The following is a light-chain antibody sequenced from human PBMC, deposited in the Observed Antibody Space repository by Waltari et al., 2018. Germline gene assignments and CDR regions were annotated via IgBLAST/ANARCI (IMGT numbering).Light chain of an antibody. Sequence: DIHMTQSPSSLSASVGDRVTITCQPIQDISNYLNWYQQKPGKAPKLLIYDASNLETGVPSRFSGSGSGTDFTFTISSLQPEDIATYYCQQYDNLLLTFGQGTKLEIK. CDR2: DAS. J-gene: IGKJ2*01. CDR3: QQYDNLLLT. V-gene: IGKV1-33*01. CDR1: QDISNY.